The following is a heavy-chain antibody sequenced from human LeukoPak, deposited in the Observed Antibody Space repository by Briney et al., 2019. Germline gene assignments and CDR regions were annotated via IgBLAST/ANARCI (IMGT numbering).Heavy chain of an antibody. Sequence: SETLSLTCAVYGGSFSGYYWSWIRQPPGKGLEWIGEINHSGSTNYNPSLKSRVTISVDTSKNQFSLKLSSVTAADTAVYYCARGSDYTGADSFPRRNWFDPWGQGTLVTVSS. V-gene: IGHV4-34*01. J-gene: IGHJ5*02. CDR1: GGSFSGYY. CDR3: ARGSDYTGADSFPRRNWFDP. CDR2: INHSGST. D-gene: IGHD4-11*01.